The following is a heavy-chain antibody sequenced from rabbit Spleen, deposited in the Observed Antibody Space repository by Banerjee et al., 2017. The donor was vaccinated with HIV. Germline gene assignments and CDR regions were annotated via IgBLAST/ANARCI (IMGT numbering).Heavy chain of an antibody. CDR1: GFSFSFSNY. V-gene: IGHV1S40*01. D-gene: IGHD5-1*01. CDR3: ARAGEGGDGYLNL. CDR2: IYVGSGGGT. J-gene: IGHJ4*01. Sequence: VESGGGLVQPGASLTLTCTASGFSFSFSNYMCWVRQAPGKGLEWIACIYVGSGGGTKYASWAKGRFTISKTSSTTVTLQMASLTVADTATYFCARAGEGGDGYLNLWGQGTLVTVS.